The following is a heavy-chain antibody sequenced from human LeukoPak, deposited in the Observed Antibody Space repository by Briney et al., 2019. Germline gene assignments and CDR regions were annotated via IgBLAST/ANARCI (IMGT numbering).Heavy chain of an antibody. CDR3: ARAGGYCGRISCPYYFDY. V-gene: IGHV1-18*01. J-gene: IGHJ4*02. Sequence: ASVKVSCKASGYTFTNYGISWVRQAPGQGLEWMGWISGYNGHTNYAQKLQGRVTMTRNTSISTAYMELSSLRSEDTAVYYCARAGGYCGRISCPYYFDYWGRGSLVAVSS. CDR1: GYTFTNYG. CDR2: ISGYNGHT. D-gene: IGHD2-15*01.